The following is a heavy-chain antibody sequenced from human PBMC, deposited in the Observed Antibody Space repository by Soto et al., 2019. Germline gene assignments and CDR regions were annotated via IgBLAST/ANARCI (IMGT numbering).Heavy chain of an antibody. CDR2: IIPIFGTA. J-gene: IGHJ3*01. Sequence: SVKVSCKASGGTFSSYAISWVRQAPGQGLEWMGGIIPIFGTANYAQKFQGRVTITADESTSTAYMELSSLRSEDTAVYYCAREARGYSYGYPQRGQGTMVTVSS. CDR3: AREARGYSYGYPQ. CDR1: GGTFSSYA. D-gene: IGHD5-18*01. V-gene: IGHV1-69*13.